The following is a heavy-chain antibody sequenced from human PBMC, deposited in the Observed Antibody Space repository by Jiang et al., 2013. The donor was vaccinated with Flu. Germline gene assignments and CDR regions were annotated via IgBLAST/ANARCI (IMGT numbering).Heavy chain of an antibody. CDR2: INPNSGGT. CDR3: AREGANIYRSYAFDI. Sequence: VQLVESGAEVKKPGASVKVSCKASGYTFTGYYMHWVRQAPGQGLEWMGWINPNSGGTNYAQKFQGWVTMTRDTSISTAYMELSRLRSDDTAVYYCAREGANIYRSYAFDIWGQGTMVTVSS. CDR1: GYTFTGYY. J-gene: IGHJ3*02. D-gene: IGHD6-19*01. V-gene: IGHV1-2*04.